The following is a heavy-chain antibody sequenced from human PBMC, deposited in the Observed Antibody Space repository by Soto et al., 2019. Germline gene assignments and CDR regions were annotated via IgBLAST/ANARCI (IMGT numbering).Heavy chain of an antibody. V-gene: IGHV4-39*01. CDR2: IYSSENT. CDR3: ARQKRVAAAEDAFDI. CDR1: GDSIISSRYY. J-gene: IGHJ3*02. D-gene: IGHD2-15*01. Sequence: QLQESGPGLVKPSETLSLLCSVSGDSIISSRYYWGWIRQPPGKGLEWIGNIYSSENTYTNFKPSLRSGVTISVDTSKNQFSLGLSSVTAADAAVYYCARQKRVAAAEDAFDIWGQGALVTVSS.